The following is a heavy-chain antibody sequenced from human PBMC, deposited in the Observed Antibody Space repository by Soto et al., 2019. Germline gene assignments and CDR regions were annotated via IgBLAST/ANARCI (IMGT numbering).Heavy chain of an antibody. D-gene: IGHD4-17*01. CDR3: ARRTVDYWYFDL. J-gene: IGHJ2*01. Sequence: QVQLQESGPGLVKPSENLSLTCTVSGGSVSSDTYYWSWIRQPPGKGLESIGYIYFSGCTNYIPPLKSRVTLSLDTSNNQFFLKLSSVTAADTAVYYCARRTVDYWYFDLWGRGTLVTVSS. CDR1: GGSVSSDTYY. CDR2: IYFSGCT. V-gene: IGHV4-61*01.